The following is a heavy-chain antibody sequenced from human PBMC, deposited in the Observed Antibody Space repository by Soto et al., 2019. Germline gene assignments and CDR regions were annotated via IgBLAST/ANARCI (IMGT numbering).Heavy chain of an antibody. Sequence: SLRLSCAASGFTFSSYAMHWVRQAPGKGLEWVAVISYDGSNKYYADSVKGRFTISRDNSKNTLYLQMNSLRAEDTAFYYCVRGASLNFDYWGQGTLVTVSS. CDR3: VRGASLNFDY. CDR1: GFTFSSYA. V-gene: IGHV3-30-3*01. D-gene: IGHD1-26*01. CDR2: ISYDGSNK. J-gene: IGHJ4*02.